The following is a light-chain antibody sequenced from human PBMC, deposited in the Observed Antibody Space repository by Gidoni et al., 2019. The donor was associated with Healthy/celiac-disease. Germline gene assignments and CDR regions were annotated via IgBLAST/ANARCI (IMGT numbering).Light chain of an antibody. CDR1: SSNIGNNA. J-gene: IGLJ1*01. Sequence: QSVLTQPPSVSEAPRQRVTISCSGSSSNIGNNAVNWYQQLPGKAPKLLIYYDDLLPSGVSDRFSGSKSGTSASLAISGLQSEDEADYDCAAWDDSLKGYVFGTGTKVTVL. CDR2: YDD. V-gene: IGLV1-36*01. CDR3: AAWDDSLKGYV.